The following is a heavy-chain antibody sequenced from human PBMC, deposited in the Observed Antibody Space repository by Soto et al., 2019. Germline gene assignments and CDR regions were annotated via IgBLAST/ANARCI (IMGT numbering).Heavy chain of an antibody. CDR2: IPYDGTNK. V-gene: IGHV3-30-3*01. CDR3: ATEKTMDV. Sequence: XGSLKLSCAASGLTFSNFAMNWVRQAPGKGLEWVAFIPYDGTNKYYADSVKGRFTISRDNAKNTLYLQMNSLRSEDTGVYYCATEKTMDVWGQGTTVTVSS. J-gene: IGHJ6*02. CDR1: GLTFSNFA.